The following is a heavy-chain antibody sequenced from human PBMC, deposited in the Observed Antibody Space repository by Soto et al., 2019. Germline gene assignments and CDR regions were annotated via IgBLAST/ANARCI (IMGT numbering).Heavy chain of an antibody. J-gene: IGHJ5*02. CDR2: FDPEDGET. CDR1: GYTLTELS. Sequence: ASVKVSCKVSGYTLTELSMHWVRQAPGKGLEWMGGFDPEDGETIYAQKFQGRVTMTEDTSTGTAYMELSSLRSEDTAVYYCAREDIVVVPAAYNWFDPWGQGTLVTVSS. CDR3: AREDIVVVPAAYNWFDP. D-gene: IGHD2-2*01. V-gene: IGHV1-24*01.